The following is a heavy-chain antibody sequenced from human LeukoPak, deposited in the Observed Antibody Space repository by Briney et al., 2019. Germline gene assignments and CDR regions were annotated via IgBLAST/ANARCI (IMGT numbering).Heavy chain of an antibody. V-gene: IGHV3-23*01. CDR3: AKVHGDYEGLDY. J-gene: IGHJ4*02. Sequence: PGGSLRLSCAASGFTFDDYGMGWVRQAPGKGLDWVSAISGSGGSTYYADSVKGRFTISRDNSKSTLYLQMNSLRAEDTAVYYCAKVHGDYEGLDYWGQGTLVTVSS. CDR1: GFTFDDYG. CDR2: ISGSGGST. D-gene: IGHD4-17*01.